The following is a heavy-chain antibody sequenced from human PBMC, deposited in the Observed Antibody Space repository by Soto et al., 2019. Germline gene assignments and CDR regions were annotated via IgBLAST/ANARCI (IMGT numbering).Heavy chain of an antibody. D-gene: IGHD3-16*01. CDR2: IIPFFKAT. CDR3: ARDVPLNYYDGTFSYYAMDV. V-gene: IGHV1-69*13. J-gene: IGHJ6*02. CDR1: GGTFSSHA. Sequence: ASVKVSCKVSGGTFSSHAISWVRQAPGQGLEWMGGIIPFFKATSFAQKFQGRVTITADDSTGTAYMDLYSLGSEDTAVYYCARDVPLNYYDGTFSYYAMDVWGQGTTVTVSS.